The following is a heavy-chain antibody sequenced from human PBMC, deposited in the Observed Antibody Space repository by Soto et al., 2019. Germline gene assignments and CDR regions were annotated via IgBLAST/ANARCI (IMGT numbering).Heavy chain of an antibody. CDR3: ARDPATVVTPVRLYYFDY. CDR1: GFTFSSYA. D-gene: IGHD4-17*01. Sequence: PGGSLRLSCAASGFTFSSYAMHWVRQAPGKGLEWVAVISYDGSNKYYADSVKGRFTISRDNSKNTLYLQMNSLRAEDTAVYYCARDPATVVTPVRLYYFDYWGQGTLVTVSS. CDR2: ISYDGSNK. J-gene: IGHJ4*02. V-gene: IGHV3-30-3*01.